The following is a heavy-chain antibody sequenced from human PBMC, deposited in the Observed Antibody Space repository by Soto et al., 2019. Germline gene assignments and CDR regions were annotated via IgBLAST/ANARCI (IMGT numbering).Heavy chain of an antibody. J-gene: IGHJ4*02. CDR1: GGTFSSYA. Sequence: SVKVSCKASGGTFSSYAISWGRQAPGQGLEWMGGIIPIFGTANYAQKFQGRVTITADESTSTAYMELSSLRSEDTAVYYCAREVRRDGYNSDWGQGTLVTVSS. D-gene: IGHD5-12*01. V-gene: IGHV1-69*13. CDR2: IIPIFGTA. CDR3: AREVRRDGYNSD.